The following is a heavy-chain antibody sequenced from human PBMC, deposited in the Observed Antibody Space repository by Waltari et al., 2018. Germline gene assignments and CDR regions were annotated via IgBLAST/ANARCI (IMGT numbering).Heavy chain of an antibody. D-gene: IGHD5-12*01. CDR3: AKHFSGFGPPFDF. J-gene: IGHJ4*02. CDR2: ISGSAVTT. V-gene: IGHV3-23*01. CDR1: GLNFPYFA. Sequence: VQLLESGGGLVQPGGSLRLSCEASGLNFPYFAMSWVRQAPGKGLEWVSTISGSAVTTYYVDSVKGRFTISKDDSNKKPYLQMNSLRAEDTAVYYCAKHFSGFGPPFDFWGQGTMVTVSS.